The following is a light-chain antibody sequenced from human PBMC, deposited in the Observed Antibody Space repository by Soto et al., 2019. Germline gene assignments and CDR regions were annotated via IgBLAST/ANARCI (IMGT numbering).Light chain of an antibody. Sequence: EIVLTQSPGTLSLSPGERATFSCRASQSVTSNYLAWYQQKPGQAPRLLIYAASGRATGIPDRFSGGGSETDFTLTISRLEPEDFAVYYCQQYGSTPVTFGQGTQLEI. V-gene: IGKV3-20*01. CDR2: AAS. J-gene: IGKJ2*01. CDR1: QSVTSNY. CDR3: QQYGSTPVT.